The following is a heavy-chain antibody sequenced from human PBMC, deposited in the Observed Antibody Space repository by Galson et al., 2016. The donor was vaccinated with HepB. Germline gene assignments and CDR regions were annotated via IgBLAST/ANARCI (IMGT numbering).Heavy chain of an antibody. Sequence: SLRLSCAASGFTFSSYGMHWVRQAPGKGLEWVAVISYDGSNKYYADSVKGRFTISRDNSKNTLYRQMNSLRAEHTAVYYWRRGMSTREDYFDYWGQGTLVTVSA. J-gene: IGHJ4*02. CDR2: ISYDGSNK. V-gene: IGHV3-30*03. CDR3: RRGMSTREDYFDY. D-gene: IGHD5-24*01. CDR1: GFTFSSYG.